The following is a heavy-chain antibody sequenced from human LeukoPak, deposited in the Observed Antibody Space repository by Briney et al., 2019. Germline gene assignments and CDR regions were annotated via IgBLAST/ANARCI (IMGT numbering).Heavy chain of an antibody. CDR2: ISTTSSNI. CDR1: GFTFTTYN. V-gene: IGHV3-48*02. CDR3: SRDGGFWSAYPLDY. Sequence: GGSLRRSCAASGFTFTTYNMNWVRQAPGKGLEWVSHISTTSSNIYYADSVEGRFTISRDTAKNLLYLQMDSLRDEDTAVYYCSRDGGFWSAYPLDYWGQGTLVTVSA. D-gene: IGHD3-3*01. J-gene: IGHJ4*02.